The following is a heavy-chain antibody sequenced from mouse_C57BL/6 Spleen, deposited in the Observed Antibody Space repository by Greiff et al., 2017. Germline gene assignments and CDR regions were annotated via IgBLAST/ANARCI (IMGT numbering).Heavy chain of an antibody. CDR3: ARGGYGNWYFDV. Sequence: QVQLQQSGAELVRPGTSVKVSCKASGYAFTNYLIEWVKQRPGQGLEWIGVSNPGSGGTNYNEKFKGKATLTADKSSSTAYMQLSSLTSEDSAVYFCARGGYGNWYFDVWGTGTTVTVSS. J-gene: IGHJ1*03. V-gene: IGHV1-54*01. CDR2: SNPGSGGT. CDR1: GYAFTNYL. D-gene: IGHD2-1*01.